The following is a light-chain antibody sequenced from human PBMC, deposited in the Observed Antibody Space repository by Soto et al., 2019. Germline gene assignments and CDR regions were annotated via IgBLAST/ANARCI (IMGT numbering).Light chain of an antibody. CDR1: QSVSNNY. CDR2: GAS. Sequence: EILLTQSPATLSLSPGERATLSCRASQSVSNNYLAWYQQKPGQAPRLLIYGASNWATGIPDRFSGSGSGTDFTLTISRLEPEDFAVYYCQQYGSSGTFGQGTKVDIK. CDR3: QQYGSSGT. V-gene: IGKV3-20*01. J-gene: IGKJ1*01.